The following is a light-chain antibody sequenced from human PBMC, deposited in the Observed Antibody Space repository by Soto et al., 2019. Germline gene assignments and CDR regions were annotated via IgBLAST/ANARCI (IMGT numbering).Light chain of an antibody. CDR1: QSVSSSY. V-gene: IGKV3-20*01. J-gene: IGKJ5*01. CDR3: QQYGSSPPIT. Sequence: EIVLKQSPGTLSLSPGERATLSCRASQSVSSSYLAWYQQKPGQAPRLLIYGASSRATGIPDRLSGSGSGTDFTLTISRLEPEDFAVYYCQQYGSSPPITFGQGTRLEI. CDR2: GAS.